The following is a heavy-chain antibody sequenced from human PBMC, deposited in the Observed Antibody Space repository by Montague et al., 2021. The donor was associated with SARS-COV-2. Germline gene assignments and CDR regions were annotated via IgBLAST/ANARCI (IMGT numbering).Heavy chain of an antibody. CDR1: GFTVSSTY. CDR3: ASGMFDT. V-gene: IGHV3-66*01. Sequence: SLRLSCAASGFTVSSTYMSWVRQAPGKGLEWISVIYSSGDTYHVDSMKDRFTISRDNSKNTVYLQMHILRAEDTAVYYCASGMFDTWGQGTLVTVSS. CDR2: IYSSGDT. J-gene: IGHJ5*02.